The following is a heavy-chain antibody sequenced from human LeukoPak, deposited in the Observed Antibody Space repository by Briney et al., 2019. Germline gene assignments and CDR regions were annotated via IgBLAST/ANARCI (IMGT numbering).Heavy chain of an antibody. CDR3: AKVVVATATNYYFDY. CDR1: GFTFNNAW. J-gene: IGHJ4*02. D-gene: IGHD2-21*02. V-gene: IGHV3-30*02. CDR2: IRYDGSNK. Sequence: PGGSLRLSCAASGFTFNNAWMSWVRQAPGKGLGWVAFIRYDGSNKYYADSVKGRFTISRDNSKNTLYLQMNSLRAEDTAVYYCAKVVVATATNYYFDYWGQGTLVTVSS.